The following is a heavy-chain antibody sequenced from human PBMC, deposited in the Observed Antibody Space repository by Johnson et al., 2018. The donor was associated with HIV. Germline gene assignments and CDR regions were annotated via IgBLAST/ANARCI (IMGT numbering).Heavy chain of an antibody. CDR1: GFTFTNAWMNW. J-gene: IGHJ3*02. CDR2: ISYDGSDT. D-gene: IGHD1-20*01. V-gene: IGHV3-30*18. CDR3: AKGGYNWKFDGFDI. Sequence: QVQLVESGGGLVKPGGSLRLSCAASGFTFTNAWMNWVRQAPGKGLEWVRQAPGKGLQWLATISYDGSDTYFADSGKRRFTIFRANSKNTVYLQLNSLRVEDTAVYYCAKGGYNWKFDGFDIWGQGTMVTVSS.